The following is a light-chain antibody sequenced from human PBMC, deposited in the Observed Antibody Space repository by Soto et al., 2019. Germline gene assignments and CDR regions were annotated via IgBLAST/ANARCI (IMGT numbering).Light chain of an antibody. J-gene: IGLJ1*01. CDR1: SSDVGGYNY. V-gene: IGLV2-8*01. Sequence: QSVPTQPPSASGSPGQSVTISCTGTSSDVGGYNYVSWYQQHPGKAPKVMIYEVSKRPSGVPDRFSGSKSGNTASLTVSGLQAEDEADYYCSSYAGSDNYVFGTGTKLTVL. CDR3: SSYAGSDNYV. CDR2: EVS.